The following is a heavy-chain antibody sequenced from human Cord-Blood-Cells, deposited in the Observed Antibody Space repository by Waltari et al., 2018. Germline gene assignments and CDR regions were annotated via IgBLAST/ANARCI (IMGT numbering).Heavy chain of an antibody. V-gene: IGHV1-69*09. Sequence: VQLVQSGAEVKKPGSSVKVSCKASGGIFSSYAISWVRQAPGQGLEWMGRIIPILGIANYAQKFQGRVTITADKSTSTAYMELSSLRSEDTAVYYCATVAGSYYFDYWGQGTLVTVSS. CDR2: IIPILGIA. CDR1: GGIFSSYA. CDR3: ATVAGSYYFDY. D-gene: IGHD1-26*01. J-gene: IGHJ4*02.